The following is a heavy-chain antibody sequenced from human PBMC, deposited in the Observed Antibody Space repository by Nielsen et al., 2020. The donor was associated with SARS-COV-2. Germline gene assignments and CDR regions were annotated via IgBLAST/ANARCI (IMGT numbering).Heavy chain of an antibody. CDR1: GGSISSGGSY. D-gene: IGHD3-22*01. V-gene: IGHV4-31*03. CDR2: IYYSGST. J-gene: IGHJ4*02. CDR3: ARTPTSYYDATGDYYPHEFDY. Sequence: SETLSLTCTVSGGSISSGGSYWNWIRQHPGKGLEWIGYIYYSGSTYYNPSLKNRVTIAVDTSENQFSLKLSSVTAADTAVYFCARTPTSYYDATGDYYPHEFDYWGQGTLVTVSS.